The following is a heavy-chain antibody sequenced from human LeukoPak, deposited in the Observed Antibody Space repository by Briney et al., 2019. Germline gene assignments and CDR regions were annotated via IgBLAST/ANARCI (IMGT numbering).Heavy chain of an antibody. J-gene: IGHJ4*02. CDR1: GFTFSSYS. CDR2: ISSSSSYI. D-gene: IGHD3-10*01. V-gene: IGHV3-21*01. Sequence: GGSLRLSCAASGFTFSSYSMNWVRQAPGKGLEWVSSISSSSSYIYYADSVKGRFTISRDNAKNSLYLQMNSLRAEDTAVYYCARDLPHYYGSGSYQSWGQGTLVTVSS. CDR3: ARDLPHYYGSGSYQS.